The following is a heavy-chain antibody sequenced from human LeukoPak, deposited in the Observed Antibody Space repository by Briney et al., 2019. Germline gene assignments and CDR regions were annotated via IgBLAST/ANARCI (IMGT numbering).Heavy chain of an antibody. CDR3: ARDCPNYDSSGYYFDY. J-gene: IGHJ4*02. V-gene: IGHV1-69*04. D-gene: IGHD3-22*01. Sequence: SVKVSCKASGYTFTGYYMHWVRRAPGQGLEWMGRIIPILGIANYAQKFQGRVTITADKSTSTAYMELSSLRSEDTAVYYCARDCPNYDSSGYYFDYWGQGTLVTVSS. CDR1: GYTFTGYY. CDR2: IIPILGIA.